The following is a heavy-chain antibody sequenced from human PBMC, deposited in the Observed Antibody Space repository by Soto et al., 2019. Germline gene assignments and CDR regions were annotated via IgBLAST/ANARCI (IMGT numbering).Heavy chain of an antibody. V-gene: IGHV4-34*01. J-gene: IGHJ2*01. Sequence: SETLSLTCAVYGGSFSGYYWSWIRQPPGKGLEWIGEINHSGSTNYNPSLKSRVTISVDTSKNQFSLKLSSVTAADTAVYYCARGKAGTRKRYDWYFDLWGRGTLVTVSS. CDR2: INHSGST. CDR1: GGSFSGYY. D-gene: IGHD1-1*01. CDR3: ARGKAGTRKRYDWYFDL.